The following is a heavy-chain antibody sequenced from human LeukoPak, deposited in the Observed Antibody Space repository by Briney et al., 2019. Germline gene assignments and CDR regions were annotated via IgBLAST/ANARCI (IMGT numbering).Heavy chain of an antibody. V-gene: IGHV1-2*06. D-gene: IGHD3-9*01. CDR3: YFYDNYYYYGMDV. Sequence: ASVKVSCKASGYTFTGYYMHWVRQAPGQGLEWMGRINPNSGGTNYAQKFQGRVTMTRDTSISTAYMELSRLRSDDTAVYYRYFYDNYYYYGMDVWGQGTTVTVSS. J-gene: IGHJ6*02. CDR1: GYTFTGYY. CDR2: INPNSGGT.